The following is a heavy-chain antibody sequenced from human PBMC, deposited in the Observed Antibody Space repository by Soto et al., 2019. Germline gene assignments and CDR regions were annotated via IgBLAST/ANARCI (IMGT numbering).Heavy chain of an antibody. V-gene: IGHV3-23*01. D-gene: IGHD4-4*01. CDR1: GFAFSTHA. CDR2: FSGSGGNI. CDR3: AKDPPWTVGPLAMDV. Sequence: GGSLRLACVASGFAFSTHAMSWVRQAPGKGLEWVSTFSGSGGNIYYAESVKGRLTISRDDSKNTLYLQMDSLRVEDTAVYYCAKDPPWTVGPLAMDVWGQGTTVTVSS. J-gene: IGHJ6*02.